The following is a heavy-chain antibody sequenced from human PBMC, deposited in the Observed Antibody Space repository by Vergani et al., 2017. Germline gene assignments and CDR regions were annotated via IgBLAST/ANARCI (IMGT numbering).Heavy chain of an antibody. CDR2: IYPGDSDT. Sequence: EVQLVQSGAEVKTPGESLKISCKGSGYSFTSYWIGWVRQMPGKGLEWMGIIYPGDSDTRYSPSFQGQVTIPADKSISTAYLQWSSLKASDTAMYYCARRYCSSTSCYDSTRWFDPWGQGTLVTVSS. V-gene: IGHV5-51*03. CDR1: GYSFTSYW. CDR3: ARRYCSSTSCYDSTRWFDP. J-gene: IGHJ5*02. D-gene: IGHD2-2*01.